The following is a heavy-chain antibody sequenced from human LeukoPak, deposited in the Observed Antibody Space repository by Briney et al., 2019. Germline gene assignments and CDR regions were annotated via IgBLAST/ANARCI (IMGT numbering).Heavy chain of an antibody. J-gene: IGHJ4*02. CDR2: ISAYNGNT. Sequence: ASVKVSCKASGYTFTSYGISWVRQAPGQGLEWMGWISAYNGNTNYAQKLQGRVIMTTDTSTSTAYMELRSLRSDDTAVYYCARVGGGYYYDSSGYFGYWGQGTLVTVSS. CDR3: ARVGGGYYYDSSGYFGY. D-gene: IGHD3-22*01. V-gene: IGHV1-18*01. CDR1: GYTFTSYG.